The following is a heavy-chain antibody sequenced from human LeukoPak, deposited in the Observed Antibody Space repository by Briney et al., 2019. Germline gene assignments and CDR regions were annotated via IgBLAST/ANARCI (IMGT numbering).Heavy chain of an antibody. CDR2: ISGSGGST. J-gene: IGHJ5*02. V-gene: IGHV3-23*01. CDR3: ARAGIYSSSSPNWFDP. Sequence: GGSLRLSCAASGFTFSSYAMSWVRQAPGKGLEWVSAISGSGGSTYYADSVKGRFTISRDNSKNTLYLQMNSLRAEDTAVYYCARAGIYSSSSPNWFDPWGQGTLVTVSS. D-gene: IGHD6-6*01. CDR1: GFTFSSYA.